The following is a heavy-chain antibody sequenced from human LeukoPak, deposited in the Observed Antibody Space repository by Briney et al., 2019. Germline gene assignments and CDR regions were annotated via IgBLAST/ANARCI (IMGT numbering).Heavy chain of an antibody. CDR1: GGSISGYY. D-gene: IGHD3-22*01. CDR2: IYYSGST. V-gene: IGHV4-59*01. CDR3: ARVGYYYESSGYFYFDY. Sequence: SETLSLTCTVSGGSISGYYWSWIRQPPGKGLEWIGYIYYSGSTTYNPSLKSRVTISVDTSENQFSLNLSSVTAADTAVYYCARVGYYYESSGYFYFDYWGQGTLVTVSS. J-gene: IGHJ4*02.